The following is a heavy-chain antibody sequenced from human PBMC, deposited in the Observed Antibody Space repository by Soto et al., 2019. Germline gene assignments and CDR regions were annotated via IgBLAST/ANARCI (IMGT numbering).Heavy chain of an antibody. Sequence: EVQLVESGGGLVQPGRSLRLSCAASGFTFDDYAMHWVRQAPGKGLEWVSGISWNSGNIGYADSVKGRFTISRDNAKNSLYLQMSSLRAEDTALYYCAKFGSAAVRDAFDIWGQGTMVTVSS. CDR1: GFTFDDYA. CDR3: AKFGSAAVRDAFDI. J-gene: IGHJ3*02. D-gene: IGHD6-13*01. V-gene: IGHV3-9*01. CDR2: ISWNSGNI.